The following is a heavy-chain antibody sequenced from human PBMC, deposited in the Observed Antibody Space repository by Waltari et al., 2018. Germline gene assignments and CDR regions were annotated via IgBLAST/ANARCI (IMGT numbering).Heavy chain of an antibody. Sequence: LEWMGLVDPEDGETIYAEKFQGRVTITADTSTDTAYMELSSLRSEDTAVYYCATGRGSRFHSSSSWYYYYMDVWGKGTTVTVSS. D-gene: IGHD6-6*01. J-gene: IGHJ6*03. V-gene: IGHV1-69-2*01. CDR3: ATGRGSRFHSSSSWYYYYMDV. CDR2: VDPEDGET.